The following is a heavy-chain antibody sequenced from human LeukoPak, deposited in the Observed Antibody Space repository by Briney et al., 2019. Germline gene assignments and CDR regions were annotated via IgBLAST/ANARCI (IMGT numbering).Heavy chain of an antibody. CDR2: IYHSGSI. D-gene: IGHD2-8*01. CDR1: GGSISSRNW. Sequence: NPSETLSLTCAVSGGSISSRNWWSWVRQPPGKGLEWIGEIYHSGSINYNPSLKSRVTISVDKSKNQLSLRLTSVTAADTAVYYCARDNGAIRAYYYHGMDVWGQGTTVTVSS. V-gene: IGHV4-4*02. J-gene: IGHJ6*02. CDR3: ARDNGAIRAYYYHGMDV.